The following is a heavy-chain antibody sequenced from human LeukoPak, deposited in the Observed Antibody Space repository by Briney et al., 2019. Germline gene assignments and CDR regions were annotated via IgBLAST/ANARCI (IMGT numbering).Heavy chain of an antibody. CDR3: ARDGPYCTGGVCYGRYFGY. V-gene: IGHV4-39*02. Sequence: PSETLSLTCSVSGGSISSSSYYWGWIRQPPGKGLEWIGSVFHSGSTYHNPSLKSRVTISVDTSKNQFSLQLNSVTPEDTAVYYCARDGPYCTGGVCYGRYFGYWGQGILVTVSS. J-gene: IGHJ4*02. CDR2: VFHSGST. CDR1: GGSISSSSYY. D-gene: IGHD2-8*02.